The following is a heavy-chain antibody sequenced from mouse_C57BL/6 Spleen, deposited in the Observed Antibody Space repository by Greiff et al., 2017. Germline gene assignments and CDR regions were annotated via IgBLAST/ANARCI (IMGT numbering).Heavy chain of an antibody. Sequence: VKLQESGAELARPGASVKLSCKASGYTFTSYGISWVKQRTGQGLEWIGEIYPRSGNTYYNEKFKGKATLTADKSSSTAYMELRSLTSEDSAVYFCARGGDYGGFDYWGQGTTLTVSS. V-gene: IGHV1-81*01. D-gene: IGHD1-1*01. CDR2: IYPRSGNT. J-gene: IGHJ2*01. CDR1: GYTFTSYG. CDR3: ARGGDYGGFDY.